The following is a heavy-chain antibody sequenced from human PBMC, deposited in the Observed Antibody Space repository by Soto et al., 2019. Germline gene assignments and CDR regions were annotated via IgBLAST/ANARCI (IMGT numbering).Heavy chain of an antibody. CDR3: VKVGREAAGTAS. Sequence: GGSLRLSCTASGFTFNNYGMHWIRRAPGKGLEWVAVISKDGSHKYYGDSVKGRFTISRDNSRSTLHLQMNSLTVDDTAVYYCVKVGREAAGTASWGQGILVTVSS. CDR1: GFTFNNYG. CDR2: ISKDGSHK. J-gene: IGHJ5*02. D-gene: IGHD6-13*01. V-gene: IGHV3-30*18.